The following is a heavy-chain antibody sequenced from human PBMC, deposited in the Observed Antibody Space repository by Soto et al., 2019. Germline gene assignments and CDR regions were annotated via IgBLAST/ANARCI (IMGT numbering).Heavy chain of an antibody. D-gene: IGHD3-10*01. J-gene: IGHJ5*02. CDR1: GGSISSHY. V-gene: IGHV4-59*11. CDR3: ARATMVRGVIIKLSWFDP. Sequence: SETLCLTCTVSGGSISSHYWSWIRQPPGKGLEWVGYIYYSGSTNYNPSLKSRVTISVDTSKNPFYPKLSSVTAQDTAVYYCARATMVRGVIIKLSWFDPWGQRTLVTVS. CDR2: IYYSGST.